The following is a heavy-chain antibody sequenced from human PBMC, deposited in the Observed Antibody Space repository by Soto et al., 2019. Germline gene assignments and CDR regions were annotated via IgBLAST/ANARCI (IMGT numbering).Heavy chain of an antibody. CDR2: ISSSSSTM. D-gene: IGHD6-13*01. CDR1: GFTFSSYS. V-gene: IGHV3-48*02. Sequence: EVQLVESGGGLVQPGGSLRLSCAASGFTFSSYSMNWVRQAPGKGLEWVSYISSSSSTMYYADSVKGRFTISRDNAKNSLYLQMNSLRDEDTAVYYCARDPYSSSWFNSDYWGPGTLVTVSS. CDR3: ARDPYSSSWFNSDY. J-gene: IGHJ4*02.